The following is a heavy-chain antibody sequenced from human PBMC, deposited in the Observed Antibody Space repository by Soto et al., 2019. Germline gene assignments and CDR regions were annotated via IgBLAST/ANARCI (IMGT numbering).Heavy chain of an antibody. J-gene: IGHJ6*02. CDR3: ARAVLVPAAIPTCYYGMDV. V-gene: IGHV1-69*12. Sequence: QVQLVQSGAELKKPGPSGKASCKAPGATFTSYAITGLRQAPGQGLEWLGGIIPIFGTANYAQKFQGRVTITVDESTSTAYMELSSLRSEDTAVYYCARAVLVPAAIPTCYYGMDVWGQGTTVTVSS. CDR1: GATFTSYA. D-gene: IGHD2-2*01. CDR2: IIPIFGTA.